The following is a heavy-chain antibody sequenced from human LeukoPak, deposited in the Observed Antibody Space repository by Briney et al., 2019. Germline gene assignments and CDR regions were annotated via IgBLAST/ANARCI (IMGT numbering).Heavy chain of an antibody. Sequence: SQTLSLTCTVSGDSISSGGHYWSWIRQHPGKGLEWIGYIYYTGGTYYNPSLKSRVTISVDKSKILFSLKLSSVTAADTAIYYCARDRVVGDRTGNVDVWGQGTTVTVSS. J-gene: IGHJ6*02. V-gene: IGHV4-31*03. D-gene: IGHD3-3*01. CDR2: IYYTGGT. CDR3: ARDRVVGDRTGNVDV. CDR1: GDSISSGGHY.